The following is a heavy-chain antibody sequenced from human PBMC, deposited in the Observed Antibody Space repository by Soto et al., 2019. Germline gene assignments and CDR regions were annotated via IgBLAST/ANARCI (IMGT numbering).Heavy chain of an antibody. CDR1: GFSFSTYA. V-gene: IGHV3-23*01. Sequence: GGSLRLSCAASGFSFSTYAMSWVRQAPGKGLEWVSGISGSGGTTYYADSVKGRFTISRDNSKNTLYLQVNSLRAEDTAVYYCANDQAAAGTISRYFQHWGQGTLVTVSS. D-gene: IGHD6-13*01. CDR3: ANDQAAAGTISRYFQH. J-gene: IGHJ1*01. CDR2: ISGSGGTT.